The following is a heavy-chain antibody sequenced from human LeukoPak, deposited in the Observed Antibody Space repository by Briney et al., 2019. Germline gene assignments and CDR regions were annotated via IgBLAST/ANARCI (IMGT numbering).Heavy chain of an antibody. CDR2: IYHSGST. CDR1: GGSISSSNW. Sequence: SETLSLTCAVSGGSISSSNWWSWVRQPPGKGLEWIGEIYHSGSTNYNPSLKSRVTISVDTSKNQFSLKLSSVTAADTAVYYCARYGRGYSYGYIGWGQGTLVTVSS. CDR3: ARYGRGYSYGYIG. J-gene: IGHJ4*02. D-gene: IGHD5-18*01. V-gene: IGHV4-4*02.